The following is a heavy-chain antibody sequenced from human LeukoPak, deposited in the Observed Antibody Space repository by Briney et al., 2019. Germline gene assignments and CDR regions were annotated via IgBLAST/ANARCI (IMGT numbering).Heavy chain of an antibody. CDR1: GYSFTSYW. CDR2: IYPGDSDT. V-gene: IGHV5-51*01. D-gene: IGHD5-18*01. Sequence: PGESLKISCKGSGYSFTSYWIGWVRQMPGKGLEWMGIIYPGDSDTRYSPSFQGQATISADKSISTAYLQWSSLKASDTAMYYCARQGSGYSPTYYYYMDVWGKGTTVTISS. J-gene: IGHJ6*03. CDR3: ARQGSGYSPTYYYYMDV.